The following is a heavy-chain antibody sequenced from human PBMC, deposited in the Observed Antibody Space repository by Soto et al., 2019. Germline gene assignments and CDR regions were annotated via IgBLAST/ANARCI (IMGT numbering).Heavy chain of an antibody. Sequence: GGSLRLSCAASGFTFSSYAMSWVRQAPGKGLEWVSAISGSGGSTYYADSVKGRFTISRDNSKNTLYLQMNSLRAEDTAVYYCAKDVSVRQQWLVTRGAFDIWGQGTMVTVSS. CDR2: ISGSGGST. J-gene: IGHJ3*02. V-gene: IGHV3-23*01. CDR1: GFTFSSYA. CDR3: AKDVSVRQQWLVTRGAFDI. D-gene: IGHD6-19*01.